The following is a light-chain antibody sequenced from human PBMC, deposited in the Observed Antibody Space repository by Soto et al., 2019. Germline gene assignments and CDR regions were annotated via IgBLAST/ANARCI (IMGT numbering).Light chain of an antibody. Sequence: QSALTQPPSASGSPGQSVTISCTGTSSDIGGYNSVSWYQQHPGKAPRLMIYEVNKRPSGVPDRVSGSKSGYTASLTVSGLQTEDEAFYYCSSSAGIYHYLVFGGGTKLTVL. V-gene: IGLV2-8*01. CDR3: SSSAGIYHYLV. J-gene: IGLJ3*02. CDR1: SSDIGGYNS. CDR2: EVN.